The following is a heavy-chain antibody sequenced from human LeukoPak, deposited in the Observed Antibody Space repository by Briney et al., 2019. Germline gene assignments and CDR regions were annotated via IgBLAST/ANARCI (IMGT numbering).Heavy chain of an antibody. V-gene: IGHV1-18*01. CDR1: GYTFTSYG. CDR2: ISGYNGNT. J-gene: IGHJ4*02. CDR3: ATSKTYYYDSSGYYYEHSFDY. D-gene: IGHD3-22*01. Sequence: ASVKVSCKASGYTFTSYGISWVRQAPGQGLEWMGWISGYNGNTNYAQKLQGRVTMTTDTSTSTAYMELRSLRSDDTAVHYCATSKTYYYDSSGYYYEHSFDYWGQGTLVTVSS.